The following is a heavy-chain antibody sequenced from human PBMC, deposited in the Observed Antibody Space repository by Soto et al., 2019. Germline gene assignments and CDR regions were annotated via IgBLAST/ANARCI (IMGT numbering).Heavy chain of an antibody. V-gene: IGHV3-11*04. D-gene: IGHD3-3*01. CDR2: ISSSSSTI. Sequence: GESLKISCAASGFTVSGYYMGWIRQSLGKGLEWISYISSSSSTIYYADSVKGRFTISRDNAKNSLYLQMNSLRDEDTAVYYCARESRFLEWLSLNWFDPWGQGTLVTVSS. CDR1: GFTVSGYY. J-gene: IGHJ5*02. CDR3: ARESRFLEWLSLNWFDP.